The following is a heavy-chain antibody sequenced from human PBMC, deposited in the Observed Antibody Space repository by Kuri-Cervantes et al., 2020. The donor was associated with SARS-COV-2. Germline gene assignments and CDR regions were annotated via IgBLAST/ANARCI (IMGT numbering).Heavy chain of an antibody. Sequence: GESLKISCAASGFTSSNYGMHWVRQAPGKGLEWVAVISYDGSNKYYADSVKGRFTISRDNSKNTLYLQMNSLRAEDTAVYHCAKCLAGQWLVPGYYYGMDVWGQGTTVTVSS. CDR1: GFTSSNYG. CDR2: ISYDGSNK. V-gene: IGHV3-30*18. D-gene: IGHD6-19*01. CDR3: AKCLAGQWLVPGYYYGMDV. J-gene: IGHJ6*02.